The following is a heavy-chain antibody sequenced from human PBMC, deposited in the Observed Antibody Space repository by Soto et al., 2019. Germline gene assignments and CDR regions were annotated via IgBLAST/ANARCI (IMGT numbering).Heavy chain of an antibody. D-gene: IGHD5-18*01. J-gene: IGHJ4*02. V-gene: IGHV4-30-4*02. CDR3: ATESGSTYGYFNH. Sequence: PADTLSLTGTVSGGCVTSDEDYGTWIRQSPGEGLEWIGYITNSGSTGYNPALKTRLSMSVDRSKNQFALRLTSVTAADTAVYFCATESGSTYGYFNHWGQGTEVAVS. CDR2: ITNSGST. CDR1: GGCVTSDEDY.